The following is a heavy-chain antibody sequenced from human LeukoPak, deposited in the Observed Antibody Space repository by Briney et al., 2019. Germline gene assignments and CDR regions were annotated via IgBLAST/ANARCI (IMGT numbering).Heavy chain of an antibody. V-gene: IGHV5-51*01. D-gene: IGHD3-22*01. J-gene: IGHJ5*02. CDR2: IYPGDSDT. CDR3: ARLRYDSSGSMYNWFDP. CDR1: GHTFTSYW. Sequence: RGESLKISCQGSGHTFTSYWIGWVRQMPGKGLEWMGIIYPGDSDTRYSPSFQGQATISADKSIRTAYLQWSSLKASDTAMYYCARLRYDSSGSMYNWFDPWGQGTLVTVSS.